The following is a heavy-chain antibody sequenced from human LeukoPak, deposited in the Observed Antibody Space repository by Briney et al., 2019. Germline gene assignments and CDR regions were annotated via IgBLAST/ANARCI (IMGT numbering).Heavy chain of an antibody. V-gene: IGHV3-7*01. CDR2: MNQDGSKI. Sequence: GGSLRLSCAAPEFTFSNYWMYWVRQAPGKGLEWVANMNQDGSKIHYVDSVKGRFAISRDNAKNSLYLQMSSLRAEDTAVYYCARGKGNDAIFEYWGQGTLVTVSS. CDR3: ARGKGNDAIFEY. CDR1: EFTFSNYW. D-gene: IGHD1-1*01. J-gene: IGHJ4*02.